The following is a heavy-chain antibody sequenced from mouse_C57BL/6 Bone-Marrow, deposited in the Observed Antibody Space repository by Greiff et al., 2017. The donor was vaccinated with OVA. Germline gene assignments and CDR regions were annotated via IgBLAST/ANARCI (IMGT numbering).Heavy chain of an antibody. CDR2: ILPGSGST. J-gene: IGHJ2*01. V-gene: IGHV1-9*01. CDR3: ASRAEKGNDY. Sequence: VQLQQSGAELMKPGASVKLSCTATGYTFTGYWIEWVKQRPGHGLEWIGEILPGSGSTNYHAKFKGKATFTADTSSNTAYMQLSSLTTEDSAIYYYASRAEKGNDYWGQGTTLTGSS. D-gene: IGHD3-3*01. CDR1: GYTFTGYW.